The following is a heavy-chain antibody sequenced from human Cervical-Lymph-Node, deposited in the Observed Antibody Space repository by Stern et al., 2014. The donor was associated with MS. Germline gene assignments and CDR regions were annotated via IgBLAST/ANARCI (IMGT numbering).Heavy chain of an antibody. D-gene: IGHD3-3*01. J-gene: IGHJ6*02. CDR2: IKQDGSEK. V-gene: IGHV3-7*01. CDR1: GFTFSSYW. CDR3: ARVLRYDFWSGYYTRHYYYGMDV. Sequence: EVQLVQSGGGLVQPGGSLRLSCAASGFTFSSYWMTWVRQAPGKGLEWVANIKQDGSEKYYVDSVKGRLTISRDNAKNSLYLQMNSLRAEDTAVYYCARVLRYDFWSGYYTRHYYYGMDVWGQGTTVTVSS.